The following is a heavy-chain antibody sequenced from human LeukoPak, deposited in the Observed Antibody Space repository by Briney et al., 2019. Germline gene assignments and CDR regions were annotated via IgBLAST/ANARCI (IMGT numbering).Heavy chain of an antibody. Sequence: GASVKVSCKASGYTFTSYDINWVRQAPGQGLEWMGWINPNSGGTNYAQKFQGRVTMTRDTSISTAYMELSRLRSDDTAVYYCAREPGIAAAGTRDYWGQGTLVTVSS. CDR1: GYTFTSYD. CDR3: AREPGIAAAGTRDY. V-gene: IGHV1-2*02. J-gene: IGHJ4*02. D-gene: IGHD6-13*01. CDR2: INPNSGGT.